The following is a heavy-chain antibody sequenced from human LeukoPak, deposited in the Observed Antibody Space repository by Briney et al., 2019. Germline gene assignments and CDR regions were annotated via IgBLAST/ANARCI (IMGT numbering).Heavy chain of an antibody. CDR3: AKSSGYYPEY. V-gene: IGHV3-33*06. J-gene: IGHJ4*02. CDR1: GFTFSSYG. Sequence: GGSLRLSCAASGFTFSSYGMHWVRQAPGKGLEWVALIWYNGSNKYYADSVKGRFTISRDNSKNTLYLQMNSLRAEDTAVYYCAKSSGYYPEYWGQGTLVTVSS. D-gene: IGHD3-22*01. CDR2: IWYNGSNK.